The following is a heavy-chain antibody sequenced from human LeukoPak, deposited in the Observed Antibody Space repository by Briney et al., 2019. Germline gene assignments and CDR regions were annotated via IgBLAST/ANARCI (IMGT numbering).Heavy chain of an antibody. CDR2: INTNTGNP. J-gene: IGHJ4*02. CDR3: ARGGCSGGGCYPNY. D-gene: IGHD2-15*01. Sequence: ASVKVSCKASGYTLTSYAMNWVRQAPGQGLEWMGWINTNTGNPTYAQDFTGRFVFSLDTSVSTAYLQISSLKPEDTAIYYCARGGCSGGGCYPNYWGQGTLVTVSS. CDR1: GYTLTSYA. V-gene: IGHV7-4-1*02.